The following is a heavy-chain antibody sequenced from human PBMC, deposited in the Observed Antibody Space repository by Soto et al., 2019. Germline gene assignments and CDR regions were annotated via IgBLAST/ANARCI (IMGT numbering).Heavy chain of an antibody. V-gene: IGHV4-30-4*01. CDR3: ATESGSTYGYFDY. Sequence: SETLSLTCTVSGGSVSSGYNYWSWIRQSPGKGLEWIGYISGSGSTGYNPSLKNRLTMSVDRSENQFTLRLTSVTAADTAVYFCATESGSTYGYFDYWGQGTQVTVS. J-gene: IGHJ4*02. CDR2: ISGSGST. CDR1: GGSVSSGYNY. D-gene: IGHD5-18*01.